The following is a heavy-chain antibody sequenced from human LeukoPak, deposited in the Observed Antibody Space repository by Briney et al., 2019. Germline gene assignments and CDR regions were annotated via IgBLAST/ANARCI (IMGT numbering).Heavy chain of an antibody. CDR3: ARDMITFGGVIYY. J-gene: IGHJ4*02. D-gene: IGHD3-16*01. Sequence: SETLSLTCTVSGGSISSYYWSWIRQPPGKGLEWIGYIYYSGSTNYNPSLKSRVTISVDTSKNQFSLKLSSVTAADTAVYYCARDMITFGGVIYYWGQGTLVTVSS. CDR2: IYYSGST. V-gene: IGHV4-59*12. CDR1: GGSISSYY.